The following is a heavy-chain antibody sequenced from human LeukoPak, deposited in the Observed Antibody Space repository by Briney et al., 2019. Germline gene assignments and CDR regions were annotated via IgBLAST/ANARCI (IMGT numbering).Heavy chain of an antibody. CDR1: GFTFSNAW. J-gene: IGHJ4*02. CDR3: ARKGKLHCTTTSCYRVLFDY. V-gene: IGHV4-34*01. D-gene: IGHD2-2*02. Sequence: PGGSLRLSCAASGFTFSNAWMSWVRQAPGKGLEWIGEINHSGSTNYNPSLKSRVTISVDTSKNQFSLKLSSVTAADTAVYYCARKGKLHCTTTSCYRVLFDYWGQGTLVTVSS. CDR2: INHSGST.